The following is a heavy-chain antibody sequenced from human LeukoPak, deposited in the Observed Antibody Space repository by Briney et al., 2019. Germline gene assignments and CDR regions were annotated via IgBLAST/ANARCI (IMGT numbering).Heavy chain of an antibody. Sequence: PGGSLILSCAASGITFSTFAMTWVRQAPGRGLECVSVISGGGDRTYYAESVKGRTTISRDNSKNTLYLQMNSLRAEDTAVYYCAKGHSGYGTGFDLWGQGTLVTVSS. CDR3: AKGHSGYGTGFDL. J-gene: IGHJ4*02. V-gene: IGHV3-23*01. D-gene: IGHD5-12*01. CDR2: ISGGGDRT. CDR1: GITFSTFA.